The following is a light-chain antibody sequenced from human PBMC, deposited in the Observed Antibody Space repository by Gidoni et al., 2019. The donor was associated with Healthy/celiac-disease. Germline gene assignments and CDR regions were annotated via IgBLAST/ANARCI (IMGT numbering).Light chain of an antibody. J-gene: IGKJ3*01. CDR2: KAS. CDR3: QQYNSYSRT. V-gene: IGKV1-5*03. Sequence: DIQMTQSPSTLSASVGERVTITCRASQSISSWLAWYQQKPGKAPKLLIYKASSLESGVPSRFSGSGSGTEFTLTISSLQPDDFATYYCQQYNSYSRTFGPXTKVDIK. CDR1: QSISSW.